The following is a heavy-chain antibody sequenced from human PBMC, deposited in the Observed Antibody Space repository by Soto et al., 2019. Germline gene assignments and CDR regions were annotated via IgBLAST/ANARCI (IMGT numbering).Heavy chain of an antibody. CDR2: IYYSGST. CDR1: GGSISSGGYY. D-gene: IGHD3-10*01. CDR3: ARWGPHKTDGSNWFDP. V-gene: IGHV4-31*03. Sequence: TLSLTCTVSGGSISSGGYYWSWIRQHPGKGLEWIGYIYYSGSTYYNPSLKSRVTISVDTSKNQFSLKLSSVTAADTAVYYCARWGPHKTDGSNWFDPWGQGTLVTVSS. J-gene: IGHJ5*02.